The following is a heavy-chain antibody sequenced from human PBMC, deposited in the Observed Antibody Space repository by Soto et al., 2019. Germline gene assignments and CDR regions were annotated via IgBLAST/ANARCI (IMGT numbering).Heavy chain of an antibody. V-gene: IGHV4-34*01. Sequence: SETLSLTCAVSGGSFSGFFWGWIRQPPGKGLEWIGEVNHGGSTNYNPSLKSRVTISSDTSKNHFSLTLRSVTAADTAVYYCARAAVAAGGPFDKWGQGALVTVSS. J-gene: IGHJ4*02. CDR2: VNHGGST. CDR3: ARAAVAAGGPFDK. CDR1: GGSFSGFF. D-gene: IGHD2-15*01.